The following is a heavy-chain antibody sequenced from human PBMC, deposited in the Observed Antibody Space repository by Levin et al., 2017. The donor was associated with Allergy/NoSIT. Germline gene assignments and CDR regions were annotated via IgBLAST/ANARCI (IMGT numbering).Heavy chain of an antibody. J-gene: IGHJ6*02. V-gene: IGHV3-66*01. CDR2: IYSGGST. CDR1: GFTVSSNY. D-gene: IGHD5-18*01. Sequence: GGSLRLSCAASGFTVSSNYMSWVRQAPGKGLEWVSVIYSGGSTYYADSVKGRFTISRDNSKNTLYLQMNSLRAEDTAVYYCARDRHHSGGSSGYSYGPYYYYGMDVWGQGTTVTVSS. CDR3: ARDRHHSGGSSGYSYGPYYYYGMDV.